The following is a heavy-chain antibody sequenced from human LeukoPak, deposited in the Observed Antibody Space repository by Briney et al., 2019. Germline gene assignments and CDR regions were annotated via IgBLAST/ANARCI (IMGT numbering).Heavy chain of an antibody. CDR1: GFTFSSYW. Sequence: QPGGSLRLSCAASGFTFSSYWMHWVRQAPGKGLVWVSRINSDGSSTSYADSVKGRFTISRDNAMNTLYLQMNSLRAEDTAVYYCAMVRGYYYHGLDVWGQGTTVTVFS. CDR2: INSDGSST. D-gene: IGHD3-10*01. CDR3: AMVRGYYYHGLDV. J-gene: IGHJ6*02. V-gene: IGHV3-74*01.